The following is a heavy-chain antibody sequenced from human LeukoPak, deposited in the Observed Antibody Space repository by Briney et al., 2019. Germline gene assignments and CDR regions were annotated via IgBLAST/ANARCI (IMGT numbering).Heavy chain of an antibody. CDR2: ISSSGSTI. V-gene: IGHV3-48*03. D-gene: IGHD1-26*01. Sequence: PGGSLRLSCAASGFTFSSYEMNWVRQAPGKGLEWVSYISSSGSTIYYADSVKGRFTISRDSAKNSLYLQMNSLRAEDTAVYYCAREGGSYYYYYYMDVWGKGTTVTISS. J-gene: IGHJ6*03. CDR3: AREGGSYYYYYYMDV. CDR1: GFTFSSYE.